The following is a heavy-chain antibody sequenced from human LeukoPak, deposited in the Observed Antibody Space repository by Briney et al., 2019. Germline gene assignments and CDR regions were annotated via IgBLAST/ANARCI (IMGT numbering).Heavy chain of an antibody. CDR1: GYTFTSYG. J-gene: IGHJ4*02. CDR3: ARDPADSSGYMDY. V-gene: IGHV1-18*01. D-gene: IGHD3-22*01. Sequence: ASVKVSCKASGYTFTSYGISWVRQAPGQGLEWMGWISAYNGNTNYSQKLQGRVTITTDTSTSTAYMELSSLRSEDTAVYYCARDPADSSGYMDYWGQGTLVTVSS. CDR2: ISAYNGNT.